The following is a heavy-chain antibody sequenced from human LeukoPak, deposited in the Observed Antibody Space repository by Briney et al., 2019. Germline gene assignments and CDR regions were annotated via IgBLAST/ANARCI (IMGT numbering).Heavy chain of an antibody. D-gene: IGHD1-26*01. CDR1: GFTFSSYA. CDR2: ISGSGGST. Sequence: GGSLRLSCAASGFTFSSYAMSWVRQAPGKGLEWVSAISGSGGSTYYADSVKGRFTISRDNSKNTLYLQMNSLRAEDTAVYYCAKVTTAPFEWELLGNWGQGTLVTVSS. CDR3: AKVTTAPFEWELLGN. V-gene: IGHV3-23*01. J-gene: IGHJ4*02.